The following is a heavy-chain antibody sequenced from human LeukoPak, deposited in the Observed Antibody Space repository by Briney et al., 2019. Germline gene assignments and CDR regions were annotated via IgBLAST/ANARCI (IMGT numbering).Heavy chain of an antibody. D-gene: IGHD3-9*01. J-gene: IGHJ3*02. V-gene: IGHV3-48*03. CDR2: SSSSGSTI. CDR1: GFTFSSYE. CDR3: ARSGGYIDWLSNHDAFDI. Sequence: GGSLRLSCAASGFTFSSYEMNWVRQAPGKGLEWVSYSSSSGSTIYYADSVKGRFTTSRDNAKNSLYLQMNSLRAEDTAVYYCARSGGYIDWLSNHDAFDIWGQGTMVTVSS.